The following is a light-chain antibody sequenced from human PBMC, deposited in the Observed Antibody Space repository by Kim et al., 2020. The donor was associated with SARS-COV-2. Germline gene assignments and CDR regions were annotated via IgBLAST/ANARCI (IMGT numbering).Light chain of an antibody. CDR1: NIGSKT. V-gene: IGLV3-9*01. J-gene: IGLJ2*01. Sequence: SVALGQTARITGGGNNIGSKTVHWYQQKPGQAPVVVIYRDRNRPAGIPERFSGSNSGNTATLTISRAQAGDEADYSCQVWDSSIVVFGGGTQLTVL. CDR3: QVWDSSIVV. CDR2: RDR.